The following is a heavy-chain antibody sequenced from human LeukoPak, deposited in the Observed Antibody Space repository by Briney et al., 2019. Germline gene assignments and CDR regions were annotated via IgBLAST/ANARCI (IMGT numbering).Heavy chain of an antibody. CDR1: GYTFTSYG. CDR2: ISAYNGNT. CDR3: ATGFDSSSFFQH. Sequence: PSASVKVSCKASGYTFTSYGISWVRQAPGQGLEWMGWISAYNGNTNYAQKFQGRVTMTRDTSISTAYMELSRLRSDDTAVYYCATGFDSSSFFQHWGQGTLVTVSS. D-gene: IGHD6-13*01. J-gene: IGHJ1*01. V-gene: IGHV1-18*01.